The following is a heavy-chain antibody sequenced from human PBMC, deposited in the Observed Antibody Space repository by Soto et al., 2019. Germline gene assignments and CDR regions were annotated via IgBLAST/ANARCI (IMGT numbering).Heavy chain of an antibody. J-gene: IGHJ5*02. D-gene: IGHD2-21*02. V-gene: IGHV3-30*18. Sequence: PGESLRLSCAASGFTFSSYGMHWVRQAPGKGLEWVAVISYDGSNKYYADSVKSRNTISRDKSKKTLYMQMNSLRAEDTAVYYCAKFYGGNSAHTYTIDPWGQGT. CDR1: GFTFSSYG. CDR3: AKFYGGNSAHTYTIDP. CDR2: ISYDGSNK.